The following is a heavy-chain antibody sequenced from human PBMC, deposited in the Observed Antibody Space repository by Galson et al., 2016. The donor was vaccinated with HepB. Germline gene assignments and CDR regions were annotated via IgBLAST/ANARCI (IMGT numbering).Heavy chain of an antibody. CDR1: GDTFRTYA. CDR3: AKDGGYCSGGTCFYYAMDV. V-gene: IGHV1-18*01. CDR2: ISTFNGNT. Sequence: SVKVSCKASGEVSGDTFRTYAISWVRQAPGQGLEWMGWISTFNGNTNYAQKVQGRVTMTTDTSTSTAYMELRSLTSGDSAVYYCAKDGGYCSGGTCFYYAMDVWGQGTTVTVSS. D-gene: IGHD2-15*01. J-gene: IGHJ6*02.